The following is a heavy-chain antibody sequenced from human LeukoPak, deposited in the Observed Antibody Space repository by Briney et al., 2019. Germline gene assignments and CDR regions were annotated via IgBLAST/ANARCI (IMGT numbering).Heavy chain of an antibody. CDR3: ASYREVVY. V-gene: IGHV3-30-3*01. CDR1: GFTFSSYA. J-gene: IGHJ4*02. Sequence: GGSLRLSCAASGFTFSSYAMHWVRQAPGKGLEWVAVISYDGSNKYYADSVKGRFTISRDNSKNTLYLQMNSLRAEDTAVYYCASYREVVYWGQGTLVTVSS. D-gene: IGHD3-16*02. CDR2: ISYDGSNK.